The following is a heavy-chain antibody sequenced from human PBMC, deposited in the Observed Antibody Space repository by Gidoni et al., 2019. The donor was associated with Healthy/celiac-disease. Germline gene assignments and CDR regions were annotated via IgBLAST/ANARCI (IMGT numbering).Heavy chain of an antibody. Sequence: RFTISRDNSKNTLYLQMNSLRAEDTAVYYCAKLMMYSSSWYLDYWGQGTLVTVSS. V-gene: IGHV3-23*01. CDR3: AKLMMYSSSWYLDY. J-gene: IGHJ4*02. D-gene: IGHD6-13*01.